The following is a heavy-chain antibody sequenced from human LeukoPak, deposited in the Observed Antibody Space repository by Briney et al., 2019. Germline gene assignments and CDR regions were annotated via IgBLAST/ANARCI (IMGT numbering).Heavy chain of an antibody. D-gene: IGHD3-10*01. V-gene: IGHV3-23*01. CDR1: GYSFTSYW. Sequence: GESLKISCKGSGYSFTSYWIGWVRQAPGKGLEWVSAISGSGGSTYYADSVKGRFTISRDNSKNTLYLQMNSLRAEDTAVYYCAKDHPLWGFGELFDYWGQGTLVTVSS. J-gene: IGHJ4*02. CDR2: ISGSGGST. CDR3: AKDHPLWGFGELFDY.